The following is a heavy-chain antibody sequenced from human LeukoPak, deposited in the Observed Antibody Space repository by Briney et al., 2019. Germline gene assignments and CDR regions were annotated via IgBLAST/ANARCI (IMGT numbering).Heavy chain of an antibody. D-gene: IGHD6-13*01. J-gene: IGHJ4*02. CDR1: GFTFSSYV. CDR2: LNSGGDTT. V-gene: IGHV3-23*01. CDR3: ARGMGAAAPFYFDY. Sequence: GGSLRLSCLASGFTFSSYVMSWVRQAPGKGLEWVSALNSGGDTTYYGDSVKGRFTISRDNAKDTLYLQMNSLRADDTAVYYCARGMGAAAPFYFDYWGQGTLVTVSS.